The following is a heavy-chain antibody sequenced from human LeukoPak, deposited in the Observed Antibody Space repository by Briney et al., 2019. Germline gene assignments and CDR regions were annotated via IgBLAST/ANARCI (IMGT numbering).Heavy chain of an antibody. CDR3: AKDRGGSYGYSF. Sequence: GGSLRLSCAASGFTFDDYTMHWVRQAPGKGLEWVSLISWDGGSTYYADSVKGRFTISRDNSKNSLYLQMNSLRTEDTALYYCAKDRGGSYGYSFWGQGTLVTVSS. D-gene: IGHD5-18*01. CDR2: ISWDGGST. CDR1: GFTFDDYT. V-gene: IGHV3-43*01. J-gene: IGHJ4*02.